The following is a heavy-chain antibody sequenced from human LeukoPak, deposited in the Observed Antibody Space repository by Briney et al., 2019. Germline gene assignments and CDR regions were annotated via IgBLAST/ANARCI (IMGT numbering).Heavy chain of an antibody. CDR3: AKDTAVAGTVDY. CDR1: GFTFSSYA. J-gene: IGHJ4*02. D-gene: IGHD6-19*01. V-gene: IGHV3-23*01. CDR2: ISGSGGST. Sequence: PGGSLRLSCAASGFTFSSYAMSWVRQAPGKGLEWVSAISGSGGSTYYAGSVKGRFTISRDNSKNTLYLQMNSLRAEDTAVYYCAKDTAVAGTVDYWGQGTLVSVSS.